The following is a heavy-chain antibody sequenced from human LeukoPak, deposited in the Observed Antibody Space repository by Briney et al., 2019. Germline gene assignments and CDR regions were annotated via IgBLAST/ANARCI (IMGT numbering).Heavy chain of an antibody. CDR2: ITSGTTYI. V-gene: IGHV3-21*01. CDR3: ARWPYSSSYYFDY. D-gene: IGHD6-6*01. J-gene: IGHJ4*02. CDR1: GFTFSDYN. Sequence: GGSLRLSWAASGFTFSDYNMNGVGQSPGKGREGVSSITSGTTYIYYADSVRGRFTLSRDNAKNSLYLQMNSLRAEDTAVYYCARWPYSSSYYFDYWGQGTLVTVSS.